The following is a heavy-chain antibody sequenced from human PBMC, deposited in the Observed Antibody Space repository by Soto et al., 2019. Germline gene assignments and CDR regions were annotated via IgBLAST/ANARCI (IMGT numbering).Heavy chain of an antibody. CDR3: ARDRGSEVFDS. D-gene: IGHD5-12*01. J-gene: IGHJ5*01. CDR1: GFKFNVYS. Sequence: GGSLRLSCAASGFKFNVYSMNWVRQAPGKGLEWISSISSSSNYIHYRDSVRGRFTISRDNAKNSLYLQLNSLRVEDTAVYFCARDRGSEVFDSWGQGTLVTVS. V-gene: IGHV3-21*01. CDR2: ISSSSNYI.